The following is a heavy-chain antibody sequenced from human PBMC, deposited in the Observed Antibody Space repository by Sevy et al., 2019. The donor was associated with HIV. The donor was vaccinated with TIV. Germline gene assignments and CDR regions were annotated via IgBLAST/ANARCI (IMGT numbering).Heavy chain of an antibody. CDR1: GFTFSNYW. J-gene: IGHJ4*02. D-gene: IGHD3-16*02. Sequence: GGSLRLSCAASGFTFSNYWMTWVRQAPGKGVEWVAHIKQDGSEKHYVDSVKGRFTISRDNSKNSVYLQMNSLRAEDTAVYFCAREGYYDYIWGSYRYFNDYWGQGTLVTVSS. CDR2: IKQDGSEK. CDR3: AREGYYDYIWGSYRYFNDY. V-gene: IGHV3-7*03.